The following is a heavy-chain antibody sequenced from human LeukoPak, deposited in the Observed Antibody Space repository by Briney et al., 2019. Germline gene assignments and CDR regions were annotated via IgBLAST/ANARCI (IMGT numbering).Heavy chain of an antibody. CDR1: GGTFNSYA. Sequence: ASVKVSCKASGGTFNSYAITWVRQAPGQGLEWMGWISADNDNTNYAREFQGRVTMTADTSTSTAYMELRSLTSDDTALYYCARDWRRSSGVVWFDPWGQGSLVIVSS. V-gene: IGHV1-18*01. D-gene: IGHD3-22*01. CDR3: ARDWRRSSGVVWFDP. CDR2: ISADNDNT. J-gene: IGHJ5*02.